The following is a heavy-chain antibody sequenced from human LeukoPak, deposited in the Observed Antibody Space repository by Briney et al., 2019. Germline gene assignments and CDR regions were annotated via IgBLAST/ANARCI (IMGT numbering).Heavy chain of an antibody. J-gene: IGHJ4*02. Sequence: SETLSLTCTVSGGSISSYYWSWIRQPPGKGLEWIGYIYHSGSTNYNPPLKSRVTISVDTSKNQFSLKLSSVTAADTAVYYCARWIRDSGYDWVFDYWGQGTLVTVSS. D-gene: IGHD5-12*01. CDR2: IYHSGST. CDR1: GGSISSYY. CDR3: ARWIRDSGYDWVFDY. V-gene: IGHV4-59*01.